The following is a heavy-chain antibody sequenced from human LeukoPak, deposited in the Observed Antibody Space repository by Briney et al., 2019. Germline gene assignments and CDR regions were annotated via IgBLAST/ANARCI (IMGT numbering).Heavy chain of an antibody. CDR2: IIPIFGTA. CDR1: GGTFSSYA. V-gene: IGHV1-69*13. J-gene: IGHJ4*02. CDR3: ARTPGIWWLRYYFDY. Sequence: EASVKVSCKASGGTFSSYAISWVRQAPGQGLEWMGGIIPIFGTANYAQKFQGRVTITADESTSTAYMELSSLRSEDTAVYYCARTPGIWWLRYYFDYWGQGTLVTVSS. D-gene: IGHD5-12*01.